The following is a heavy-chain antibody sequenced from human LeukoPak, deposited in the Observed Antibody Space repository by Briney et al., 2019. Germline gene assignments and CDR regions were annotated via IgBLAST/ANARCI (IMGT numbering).Heavy chain of an antibody. CDR1: GYTFTDYH. CDR3: ANAGKSMVRGALYTLAY. Sequence: GASVKVSCKASGYTFTDYHMHWVRQAPGQGLELMGWINPNSGGTNLEQKFQSRVTMTRDTSMSTAYMEPSRLGFDNTAVYYCANAGKSMVRGALYTLAYGGEGSLVTVP. J-gene: IGHJ4*02. CDR2: INPNSGGT. V-gene: IGHV1-2*02. D-gene: IGHD3-10*01.